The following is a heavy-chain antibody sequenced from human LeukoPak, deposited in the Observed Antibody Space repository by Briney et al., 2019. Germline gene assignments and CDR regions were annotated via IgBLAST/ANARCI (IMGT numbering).Heavy chain of an antibody. CDR3: ARGYDSGSYYRH. J-gene: IGHJ4*02. CDR2: INHSGST. V-gene: IGHV4-34*01. CDR1: GGSFSGYY. Sequence: TSETLSLTCGVYGGSFSGYYWSWIRQPPGKGLEWIGEINHSGSTNYNPSLKSRATISVDTSKNLFSLRLSFVTAADTAVYYCARGYDSGSYYRHWGQGTLVTVSS. D-gene: IGHD3-10*01.